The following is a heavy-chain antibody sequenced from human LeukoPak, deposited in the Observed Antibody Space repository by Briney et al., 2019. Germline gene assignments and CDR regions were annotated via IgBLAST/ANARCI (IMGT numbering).Heavy chain of an antibody. Sequence: GESLKISCKGSGYIFTRDWIAWVRQMPGKGLEWMGIIYPGDSDTRYSPSFQGQVTISADKSISTAYLQWSSLKASDTAMYYCARRAYGSGSLFDYWGQGTLVTVSS. CDR2: IYPGDSDT. CDR1: GYIFTRDW. V-gene: IGHV5-51*01. CDR3: ARRAYGSGSLFDY. J-gene: IGHJ4*02. D-gene: IGHD3-10*01.